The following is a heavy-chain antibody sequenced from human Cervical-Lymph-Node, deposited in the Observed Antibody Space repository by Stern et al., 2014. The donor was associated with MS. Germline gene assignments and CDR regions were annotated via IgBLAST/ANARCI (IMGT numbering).Heavy chain of an antibody. Sequence: QVQLVQSGAEVKKPGSSVKVSCKASGGTFSSYTISWVRQAPGQGLEWMGRIIPILGIANYAQKFQGRVTITADKSTSTAYMELSSLRSEDTAVYYCARDRLDIVVVVAATHYGMDVWGQGTTVTVSS. V-gene: IGHV1-69*08. CDR2: IIPILGIA. J-gene: IGHJ6*02. CDR1: GGTFSSYT. CDR3: ARDRLDIVVVVAATHYGMDV. D-gene: IGHD2-15*01.